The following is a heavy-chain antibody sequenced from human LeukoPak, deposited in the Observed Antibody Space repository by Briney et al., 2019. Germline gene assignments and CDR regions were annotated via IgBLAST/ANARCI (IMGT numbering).Heavy chain of an antibody. V-gene: IGHV1-69*04. J-gene: IGHJ4*02. D-gene: IGHD3-22*01. CDR2: IIPILGIA. CDR1: GGIFSSYA. CDR3: ARKIHYYDSSGPFDY. Sequence: ASVKVSCKASGGIFSSYAISWVRQAPGQGLEWMGRIIPILGIANYAQKFQGRVTINADKSTSTAYLELSSLISEDTAVYYCARKIHYYDSSGPFDYWGQGTLVTVSS.